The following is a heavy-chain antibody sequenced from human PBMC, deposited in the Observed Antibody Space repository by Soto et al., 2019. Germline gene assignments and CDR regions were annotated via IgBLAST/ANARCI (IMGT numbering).Heavy chain of an antibody. J-gene: IGHJ5*02. D-gene: IGHD6-19*01. Sequence: EVRLLESGGGLAQPGGSRRLSCAASGFTFSSSAMNWGRQAPGKGLEWGSSIRVGGGDTFYADSVRGRFTVSRDISRNTLYLQMNSLRAEDTAIYYCAKCSVGTVRTSGWCNWFDPWGQGTLVTVSS. CDR1: GFTFSSSA. CDR2: IRVGGGDT. V-gene: IGHV3-23*01. CDR3: AKCSVGTVRTSGWCNWFDP.